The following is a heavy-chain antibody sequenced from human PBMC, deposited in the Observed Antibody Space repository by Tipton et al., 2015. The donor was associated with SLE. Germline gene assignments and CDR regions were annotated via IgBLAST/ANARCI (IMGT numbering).Heavy chain of an antibody. V-gene: IGHV4-61*02. CDR2: IYTSGST. CDR3: ARDTRGGSHLDY. D-gene: IGHD1-26*01. CDR1: GGSISSGSYY. J-gene: IGHJ4*02. Sequence: TLSLTCTVSGGSISSGSYYWSLIRQPAGKGLEWIGRIYTSGSTNYNHSLQSRATISVDTSKNQFSLKLSSVTAADTAVYYCARDTRGGSHLDYWGQGTLVTVSS.